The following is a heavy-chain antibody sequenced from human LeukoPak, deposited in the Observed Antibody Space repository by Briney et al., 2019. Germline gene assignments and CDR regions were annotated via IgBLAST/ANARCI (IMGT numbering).Heavy chain of an antibody. J-gene: IGHJ4*02. CDR1: GFTFNTAW. CDR2: IKSKGGGGTT. D-gene: IGHD3-3*01. V-gene: IGHV3-15*01. Sequence: PGGSLRLSCAASGFTFNTAWMSWVRQAPGKGLEWVGRIKSKGGGGTTDYTAPVRGRFTISRDDSENTVYLQMNSLKTEDTAVYYCTAERGYSFYYWGQGTLVTVSS. CDR3: TAERGYSFYY.